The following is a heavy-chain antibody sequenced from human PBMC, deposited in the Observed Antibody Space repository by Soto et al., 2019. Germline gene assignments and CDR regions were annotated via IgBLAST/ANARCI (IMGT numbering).Heavy chain of an antibody. V-gene: IGHV3-33*06. D-gene: IGHD3-3*01. Sequence: QVQLVESGGGVVQPGRSLRLSCAASGFTFSTFGMHWVRQAPGKGLEWVAVIWYDGNDKYYGDSVKGRFTISRDNSKNTLSLQMNSLRAEDTALYYCAKDITPYYDFWSGYFNWGQGTLVTVSS. CDR2: IWYDGNDK. CDR3: AKDITPYYDFWSGYFN. J-gene: IGHJ4*02. CDR1: GFTFSTFG.